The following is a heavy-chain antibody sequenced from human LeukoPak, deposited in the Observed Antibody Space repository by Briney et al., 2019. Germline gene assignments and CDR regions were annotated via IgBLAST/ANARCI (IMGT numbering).Heavy chain of an antibody. CDR3: ARGPYYYDSSGD. D-gene: IGHD3-22*01. J-gene: IGHJ4*02. CDR1: GGSISSYY. V-gene: IGHV4-59*01. Sequence: SETLSLTCTVSGGSISSYYWSWIRQPPGKGLGWIGYIYYSGSTNYNPSLKSRVTISVDTSKNQFSLKLSSETAADTAVYYCARGPYYYDSSGDWGQGTLVTVSS. CDR2: IYYSGST.